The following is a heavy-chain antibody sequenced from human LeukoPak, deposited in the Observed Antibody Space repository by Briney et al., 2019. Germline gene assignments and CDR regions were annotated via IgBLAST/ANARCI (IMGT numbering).Heavy chain of an antibody. Sequence: PGGSLRLSCAVSGLTFRNYAMSWVRQAPGMGLEWVSPIGGDGVNTFYADSVKGRFTISRDNPKNTLFLQMNSLRAEDSAVYYCAKRMGGSSPYNWFDPWGQGTLVTVSS. D-gene: IGHD1-26*01. CDR3: AKRMGGSSPYNWFDP. CDR2: IGGDGVNT. CDR1: GLTFRNYA. J-gene: IGHJ5*02. V-gene: IGHV3-23*01.